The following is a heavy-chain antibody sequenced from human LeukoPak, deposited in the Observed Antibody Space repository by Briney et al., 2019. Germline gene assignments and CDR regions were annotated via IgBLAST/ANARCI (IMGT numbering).Heavy chain of an antibody. CDR2: TGGVGSRA. CDR3: AKYRPGTYYRGPGMDV. CDR1: GFTFSSYA. D-gene: IGHD3-10*01. V-gene: IGHV3-23*01. Sequence: GGSLRLSCAASGFTFSSYAMSWVRQAPGKGLEWVSATGGVGSRAFYADFVKGRFTISRDNSKNTLYLRVDSLRAEDTAVYYCAKYRPGTYYRGPGMDVWGQGTTVTVSS. J-gene: IGHJ6*02.